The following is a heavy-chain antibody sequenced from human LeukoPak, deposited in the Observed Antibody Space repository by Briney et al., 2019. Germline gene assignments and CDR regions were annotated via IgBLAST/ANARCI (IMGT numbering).Heavy chain of an antibody. J-gene: IGHJ4*02. Sequence: SETLSVTCTVSGGSISGYYWSWIRQPPGKGLEWIGYVYYSGSTNYSPSLKSRVTISVDTSKKQFSLKLSSVTAADTGVYYCARAPRRGDSYGSYDYWGQGTLVTVSS. CDR3: ARAPRRGDSYGSYDY. D-gene: IGHD5-18*01. CDR2: VYYSGST. V-gene: IGHV4-59*01. CDR1: GGSISGYY.